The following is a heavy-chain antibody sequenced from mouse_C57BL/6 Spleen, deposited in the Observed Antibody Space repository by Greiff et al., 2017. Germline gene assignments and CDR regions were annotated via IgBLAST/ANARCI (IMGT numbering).Heavy chain of an antibody. J-gene: IGHJ3*01. CDR2: IDPEDGDT. CDR3: TTTYYSNSWFAY. Sequence: EVKLQQSGAELVRPGASVKLSCTASGFNIKDYYMHWVKQRPEQGLEWIGRIDPEDGDTEYAPKFQGKATMTADTSSNTAYLQLSSLTSEDTAVYYCTTTYYSNSWFAYWGQGTLVTVSA. D-gene: IGHD2-5*01. CDR1: GFNIKDYY. V-gene: IGHV14-1*01.